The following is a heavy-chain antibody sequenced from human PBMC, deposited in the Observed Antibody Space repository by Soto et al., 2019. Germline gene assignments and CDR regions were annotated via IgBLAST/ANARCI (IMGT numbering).Heavy chain of an antibody. D-gene: IGHD6-13*01. V-gene: IGHV3-48*03. Sequence: AGGSLRLSCAASGFTFSSYEMNWVRQAPGKELEWISYISSSGNTVYYADSVKGRFTISRDNAKNSLYLQMNSLRAEDTAVYFCAREAAAGTDWFDPWGQGTLVTVSS. J-gene: IGHJ5*02. CDR2: ISSSGNTV. CDR3: AREAAAGTDWFDP. CDR1: GFTFSSYE.